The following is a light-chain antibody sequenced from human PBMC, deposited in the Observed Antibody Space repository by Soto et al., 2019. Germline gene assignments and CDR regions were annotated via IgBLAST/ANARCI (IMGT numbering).Light chain of an antibody. V-gene: IGLV2-14*01. Sequence: QSALTQPASVSGSPGQSITISCTGTSSDVSGYNYVSWYQQLPGKAPKLMIYDVSNRPSGVSNRFSGSKSGNTASLTISGLQAEDEADYYCSSYTSSSPFVFGTGTKLTVL. CDR1: SSDVSGYNY. J-gene: IGLJ1*01. CDR3: SSYTSSSPFV. CDR2: DVS.